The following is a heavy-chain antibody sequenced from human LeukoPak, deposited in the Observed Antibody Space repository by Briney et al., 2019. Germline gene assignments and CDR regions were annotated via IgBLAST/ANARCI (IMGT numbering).Heavy chain of an antibody. D-gene: IGHD1-1*01. CDR1: GYSFRSYW. J-gene: IGHJ4*02. CDR2: IYPGDSDT. CDR3: ARHETGPYFDY. V-gene: IGHV5-51*01. Sequence: GESLKVSCKASGYSFRSYWIGWVRQMPGKGLEFMGIIYPGDSDTRYSPSFQGQVTISADKSISTAYLQWSSLKASDTAMYYCARHETGPYFDYWGQGTLVTVSS.